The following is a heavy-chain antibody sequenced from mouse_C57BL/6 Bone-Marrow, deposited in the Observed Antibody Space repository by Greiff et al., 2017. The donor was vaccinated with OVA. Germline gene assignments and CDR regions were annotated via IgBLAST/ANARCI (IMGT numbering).Heavy chain of an antibody. CDR1: GYTFTSYW. Sequence: QVQLQQPGAELVMPGASVKLSCKASGYTFTSYWMHWVKQRPGQGLEWIGEIYPSDSYTNYNQKFKGKSTLTVDKSSSTAYMQLSSLTSEDSAVYYCARTTAQAGFAYWGQGTLVTVSA. V-gene: IGHV1-69*01. J-gene: IGHJ3*01. CDR3: ARTTAQAGFAY. CDR2: IYPSDSYT. D-gene: IGHD3-2*02.